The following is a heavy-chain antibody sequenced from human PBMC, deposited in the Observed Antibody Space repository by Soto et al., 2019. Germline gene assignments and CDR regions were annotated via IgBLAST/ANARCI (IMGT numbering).Heavy chain of an antibody. D-gene: IGHD6-13*01. J-gene: IGHJ6*02. CDR2: IYTSGGT. V-gene: IGHV4-4*07. CDR3: ARGAAAGVDYGMDV. CDR1: GGSFSSYY. Sequence: ETLSLTCTVSGGSFSSYYWSWIRQPAGKGLEWIGRIYTSGGTNYNPSLKSRVAMSVDTSKKKFSLKLSSVTAADAAVYYCARGAAAGVDYGMDVWGRGTTVTVSS.